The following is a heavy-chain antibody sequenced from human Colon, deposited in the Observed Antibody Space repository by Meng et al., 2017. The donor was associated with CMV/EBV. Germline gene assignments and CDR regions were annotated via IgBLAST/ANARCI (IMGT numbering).Heavy chain of an antibody. CDR3: ARSLGYCSSGTCYTNWFDP. V-gene: IGHV1-18*01. J-gene: IGHJ5*02. CDR1: YG. Sequence: YGIAWVRQARGQAIEWVGWINVKDGSTNYAENFEGRVTMTTDTSTSTAYLDLRSLRSDDTDVYFCARSLGYCSSGTCYTNWFDPWGQGTLVTVSS. CDR2: INVKDGST. D-gene: IGHD2-2*01.